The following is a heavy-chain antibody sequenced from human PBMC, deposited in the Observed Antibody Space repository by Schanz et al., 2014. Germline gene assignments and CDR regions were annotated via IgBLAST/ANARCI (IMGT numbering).Heavy chain of an antibody. CDR1: GITFSSHS. D-gene: IGHD6-13*01. CDR3: VSQTGSPNY. Sequence: EVHLVESGGGLVQPGGSLRLSCAASGITFSSHSFNWVRQAPGKGLEWISYIGNGGVTIYYADSVKGRFTISRDNAKRSLFLQMNSLRVEDTAVYFCVSQTGSPNYWGQGTLVTVSS. CDR2: IGNGGVTI. V-gene: IGHV3-48*04. J-gene: IGHJ4*02.